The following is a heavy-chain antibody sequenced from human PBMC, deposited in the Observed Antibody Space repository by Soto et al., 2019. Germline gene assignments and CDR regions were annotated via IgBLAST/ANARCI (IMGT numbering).Heavy chain of an antibody. D-gene: IGHD3-10*01. CDR3: PRRGATLYYFDY. V-gene: IGHV3-21*01. CDR2: ISSSSSYI. CDR1: GFTFSSYS. J-gene: IGHJ4*02. Sequence: GGSLRLSCAASGFTFSSYSMNWVRQAPGKGLEWVSSISSSSSYIYYADSVKGRFTISRDNAKNSLYRQMNSLRAEETXVYYCPRRGATLYYFDYWGQGTLVTVSS.